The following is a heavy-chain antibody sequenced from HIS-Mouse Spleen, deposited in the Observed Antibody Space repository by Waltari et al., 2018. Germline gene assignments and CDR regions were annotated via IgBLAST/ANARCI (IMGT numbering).Heavy chain of an antibody. Sequence: QLQLQESGPGLVKPSETLSLTCTVSGGSISSSSYYWGWIRQPPGKGLEWIGSIYYSGSNYYNPSLNSRVTISVDTSKHQFSLKLSPVPAADTAVYYCAREIPYSSSWYDWYFDLWGRGTLVTVAS. CDR1: GGSISSSSYY. CDR3: AREIPYSSSWYDWYFDL. D-gene: IGHD6-13*01. J-gene: IGHJ2*01. V-gene: IGHV4-39*07. CDR2: IYYSGSN.